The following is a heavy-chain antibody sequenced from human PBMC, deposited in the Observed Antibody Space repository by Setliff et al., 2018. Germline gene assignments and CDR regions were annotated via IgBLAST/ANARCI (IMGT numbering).Heavy chain of an antibody. Sequence: GGSLRLSCAASEFTFRNYYMHWVRQAPGKGLMWVSYIKSDGSNTHYADSVEGRFTISRDNAKNTLYLQMNSLRAEDTAVYYCARGGCSATSCLDYWGPGSLVTVSS. J-gene: IGHJ4*02. D-gene: IGHD2-15*01. CDR2: IKSDGSNT. CDR3: ARGGCSATSCLDY. V-gene: IGHV3-74*01. CDR1: EFTFRNYY.